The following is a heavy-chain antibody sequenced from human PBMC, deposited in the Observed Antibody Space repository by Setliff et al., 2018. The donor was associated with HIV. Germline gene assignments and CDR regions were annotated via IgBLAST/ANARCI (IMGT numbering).Heavy chain of an antibody. Sequence: PSETLSLTCAVSGYSINTSNRWGWIRQPPGKGLECVGLISYSGTTYYNPSLKSRVTIFVDTSRNQSSLRMTSVTAADTALYFCARHGSALTGDGHHLDSWGQGILVTVSS. CDR1: GYSINTSNR. D-gene: IGHD7-27*01. CDR2: ISYSGTT. V-gene: IGHV4-28*01. J-gene: IGHJ5*01. CDR3: ARHGSALTGDGHHLDS.